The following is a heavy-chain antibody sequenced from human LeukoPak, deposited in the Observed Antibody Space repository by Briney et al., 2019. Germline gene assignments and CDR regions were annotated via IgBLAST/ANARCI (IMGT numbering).Heavy chain of an antibody. J-gene: IGHJ6*03. CDR1: GGSISSYY. CDR2: IYYSGST. V-gene: IGHV4-59*01. CDR3: ARTTEAHSWRTRYYDYYMDV. D-gene: IGHD6-13*01. Sequence: SETLPLTCTVSGGSISSYYWSWIRQPPGKGLEWIGYIYYSGSTNYNPSLKSRLTISVDTSKNQFSLKLSSVTAADTAVYYCARTTEAHSWRTRYYDYYMDVWGKGTTVAVSS.